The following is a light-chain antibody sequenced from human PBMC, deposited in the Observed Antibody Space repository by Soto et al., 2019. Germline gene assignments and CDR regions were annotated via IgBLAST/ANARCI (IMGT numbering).Light chain of an antibody. CDR2: KAS. V-gene: IGKV1-12*01. Sequence: DIQSTQSPSSVSASVGDRVTITCRASQVISSWLVWYQQKPGKAPRLLIYKASTLQSGVPSTFSGSASGTDFTLTISILQTEDFATYYCQQANSFPLTFGGGTKVDIK. CDR1: QVISSW. J-gene: IGKJ4*01. CDR3: QQANSFPLT.